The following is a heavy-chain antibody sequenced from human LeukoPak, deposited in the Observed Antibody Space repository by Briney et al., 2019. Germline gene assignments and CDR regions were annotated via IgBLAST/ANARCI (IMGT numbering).Heavy chain of an antibody. J-gene: IGHJ4*02. CDR1: GFTFRSYW. Sequence: PGGSLRLSCAASGFTFRSYWMSWLRQAPGKGPEWVANIKEDGSVKNYADSVEGRFTISRDNAKNSLSLQMNSLRAEDTAVYYRAREGRWGQGTLVTVSS. CDR3: AREGR. CDR2: IKEDGSVK. V-gene: IGHV3-7*01.